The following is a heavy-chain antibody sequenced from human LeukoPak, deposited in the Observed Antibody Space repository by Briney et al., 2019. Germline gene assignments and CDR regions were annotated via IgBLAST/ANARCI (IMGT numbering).Heavy chain of an antibody. Sequence: GASVKVSCKASGYTFTGYYMHWVRPAPGQGLAWVGWINPNSGGTNYAQKFQGRVTLTRDTSITTAYMELSRLRSDDTAVYYCARDPTVTTPWGQGTLVTVSS. CDR2: INPNSGGT. J-gene: IGHJ5*02. CDR3: ARDPTVTTP. V-gene: IGHV1-2*02. D-gene: IGHD4-11*01. CDR1: GYTFTGYY.